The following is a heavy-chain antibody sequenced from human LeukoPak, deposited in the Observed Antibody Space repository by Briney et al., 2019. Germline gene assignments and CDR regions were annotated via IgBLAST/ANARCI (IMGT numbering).Heavy chain of an antibody. CDR1: GFTFSDLA. CDR2: ITRNGDRK. J-gene: IGHJ4*02. Sequence: GGSLRLSCSAFGFTFSDLAMHWVRQAPGKGLEYVSGITRNGDRKFYADSVKGRFTISRDNSKNTLYLQMSSLNPEDTTVYYCVNQISGWVYWGQGTLVTVSS. V-gene: IGHV3-64D*06. CDR3: VNQISGWVY. D-gene: IGHD6-19*01.